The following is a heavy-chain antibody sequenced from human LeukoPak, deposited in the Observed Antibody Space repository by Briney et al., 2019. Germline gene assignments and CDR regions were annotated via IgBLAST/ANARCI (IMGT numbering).Heavy chain of an antibody. CDR3: ARGASYVILTGYSYFDY. CDR2: ISTHNGNT. V-gene: IGHV1-18*01. CDR1: GYTFTSYG. D-gene: IGHD3-9*01. Sequence: ASVKVSCKASGYTFTSYGIRWVRQDPGQGLEWMGWISTHNGNTNYAQKFQGRITMNTDTSKSTAYMELRSLRSDDTAVYYCARGASYVILTGYSYFDYWGQGTLVTVSS. J-gene: IGHJ4*02.